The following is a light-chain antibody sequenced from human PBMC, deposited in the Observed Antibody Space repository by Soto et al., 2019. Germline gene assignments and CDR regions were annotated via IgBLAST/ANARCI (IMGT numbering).Light chain of an antibody. CDR2: TNN. V-gene: IGLV1-44*01. CDR1: SSNIGSNT. J-gene: IGLJ3*02. Sequence: QSVLAQPPSASGTPGQRVNISCSGSSSNIGSNTVTWYQQLPGTAPKLLIYTNNQRPSGVPDRFSGSKSGTSASLAISGLQSEDEADYYCAAWDDSLSGPVFGGGTKLTVL. CDR3: AAWDDSLSGPV.